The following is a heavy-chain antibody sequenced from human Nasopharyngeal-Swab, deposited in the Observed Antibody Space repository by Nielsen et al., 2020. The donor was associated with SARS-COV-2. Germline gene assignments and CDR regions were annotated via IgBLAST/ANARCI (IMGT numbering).Heavy chain of an antibody. D-gene: IGHD3-22*01. CDR3: ARNTDYYDSSGYQDY. Sequence: GESLKISCAASGFPFSDYYMSWIRQAPGKGLEWVSYISSSVSIRYYADSVKGRFTISRDNAKNSLYLQMDSLRAEDTAVYYRARNTDYYDSSGYQDYWGQGTLVTVSS. CDR1: GFPFSDYY. J-gene: IGHJ4*02. V-gene: IGHV3-11*04. CDR2: ISSSVSIR.